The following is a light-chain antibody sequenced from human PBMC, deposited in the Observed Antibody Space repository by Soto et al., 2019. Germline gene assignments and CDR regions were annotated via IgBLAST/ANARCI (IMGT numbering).Light chain of an antibody. CDR1: QSVTSR. V-gene: IGKV3D-15*01. Sequence: EVVMTQSAATLSVSPGERATLSCRASQSVTSRLAWYQQKPGQAPRLLIYAASIRATGIPARFSGSGSGTEFTLTISSLQSEDFAVYYCQQYNDWVTFGGGTKVDIK. J-gene: IGKJ4*01. CDR3: QQYNDWVT. CDR2: AAS.